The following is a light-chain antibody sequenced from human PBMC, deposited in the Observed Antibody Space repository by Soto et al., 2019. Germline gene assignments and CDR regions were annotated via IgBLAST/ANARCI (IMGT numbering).Light chain of an antibody. J-gene: IGKJ1*01. CDR2: AAS. V-gene: IGKV1-39*01. Sequence: DIQMTQSPSSLSASVGDRVTITCRAGQSISSYLNWYQQKPGKAPKLLIYAASSLQSGVPSRFSGRVSGTDFTLTISSLQTEDFATYYCQQSYSTPRTFGQGTKVDIK. CDR3: QQSYSTPRT. CDR1: QSISSY.